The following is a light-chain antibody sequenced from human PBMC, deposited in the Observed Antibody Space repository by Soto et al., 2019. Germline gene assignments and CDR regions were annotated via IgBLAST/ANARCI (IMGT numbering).Light chain of an antibody. Sequence: EIVVTQSPATLSVSPGERATLSCRASQRISNTVAWYQQKRGQAPRLLIYGTSTRATGIPARFSGSGAGTEFSLTISSLQPDDFAVYYCQRYNNWLLITFGGGTKVEIK. CDR3: QRYNNWLLIT. CDR1: QRISNT. CDR2: GTS. J-gene: IGKJ4*01. V-gene: IGKV3-15*01.